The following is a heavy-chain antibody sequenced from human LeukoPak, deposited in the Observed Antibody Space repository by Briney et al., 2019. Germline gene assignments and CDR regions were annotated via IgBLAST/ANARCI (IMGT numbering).Heavy chain of an antibody. CDR3: ARAPPMYYYDSSGYSSGIDY. Sequence: HPGGSLRLSCAASGFTFSSYAMHWVRQAPGKGLEWVAVISYDGSNKYYADSVKGRFTISRDNSKNTLYLQMNSLRAEDTAVYYCARAPPMYYYDSSGYSSGIDYWGQGTLVTVSS. V-gene: IGHV3-30-3*01. CDR1: GFTFSSYA. CDR2: ISYDGSNK. D-gene: IGHD3-22*01. J-gene: IGHJ4*02.